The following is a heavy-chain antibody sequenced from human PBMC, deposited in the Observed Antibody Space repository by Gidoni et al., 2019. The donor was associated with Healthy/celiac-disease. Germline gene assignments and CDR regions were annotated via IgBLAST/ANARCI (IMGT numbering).Heavy chain of an antibody. D-gene: IGHD7-27*01. CDR3: ARQLGTRYYFDY. Sequence: QVQLQESGPGLVKPSETLSLTCTVSGGSISSYYWSWIRQPPGKGLEWIGYIYYSGSTNYNPSLKSRVTISVDTSKNQFSLKLSSVTAADTAVYYCARQLGTRYYFDYWGQGTLVTVSS. CDR2: IYYSGST. CDR1: GGSISSYY. V-gene: IGHV4-59*08. J-gene: IGHJ4*02.